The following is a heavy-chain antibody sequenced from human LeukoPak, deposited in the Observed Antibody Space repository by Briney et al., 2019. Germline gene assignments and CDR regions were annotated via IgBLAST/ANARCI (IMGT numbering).Heavy chain of an antibody. CDR1: GFVFTIYT. Sequence: GGSLRLACSASGFVFTIYTMYWVRQAPGKGPEYVSTISGSGNGFSIYYADSVKGRFTISRDDSKSILYLQMNGLRSEDAAVYYCVKDFGRIRGTPDSWGQGTLVTVSS. J-gene: IGHJ4*02. CDR2: ISGSGNGFSI. D-gene: IGHD1-26*01. V-gene: IGHV3-64D*06. CDR3: VKDFGRIRGTPDS.